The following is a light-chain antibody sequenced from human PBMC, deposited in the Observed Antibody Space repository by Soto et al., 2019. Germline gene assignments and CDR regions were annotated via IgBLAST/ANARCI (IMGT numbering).Light chain of an antibody. Sequence: QSALTQPPSASGSPGQSVTISCTGTKNDVGFYDFVSWYQHHPGKAPRLNIYEVVQRPSGVPDRFSGSKSGNTASLTVSGLQAADEADYFCKSYAGSNTYGFGSGTKSPS. CDR3: KSYAGSNTYG. CDR2: EVV. V-gene: IGLV2-8*01. CDR1: KNDVGFYDF. J-gene: IGLJ1*01.